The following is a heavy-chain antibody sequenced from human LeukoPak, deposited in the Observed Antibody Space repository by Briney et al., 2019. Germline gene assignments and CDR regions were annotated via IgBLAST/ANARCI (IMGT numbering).Heavy chain of an antibody. D-gene: IGHD2-21*02. CDR2: INPNSGGT. V-gene: IGHV1-2*02. CDR1: GYTFTDYY. CDR3: ARDANTADPLGF. Sequence: ASVTVSCKASGYTFTDYYLHWVRQAPGQGLEWMGWINPNSGGTDYAQSFQGRVTMTRDTSTTTAYMELSRLRSDDTVVYYCARDANTADPLGFWGQGTLVTVSS. J-gene: IGHJ4*02.